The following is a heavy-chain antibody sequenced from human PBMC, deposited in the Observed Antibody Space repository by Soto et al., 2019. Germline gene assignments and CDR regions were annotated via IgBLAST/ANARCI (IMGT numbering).Heavy chain of an antibody. D-gene: IGHD1-26*01. V-gene: IGHV4-34*01. Sequence: QVQLQQWGAGLLKPSETLSLTCAVYGGSFSGYYWSWIRQPPGKGLEWIGEINHSGSTNYNPSLKSRVTISVDTSKNQFSLKLSSVTAADTAVYYCAATTSTSAPLDPWGQGTLVTVSS. CDR3: AATTSTSAPLDP. J-gene: IGHJ5*02. CDR1: GGSFSGYY. CDR2: INHSGST.